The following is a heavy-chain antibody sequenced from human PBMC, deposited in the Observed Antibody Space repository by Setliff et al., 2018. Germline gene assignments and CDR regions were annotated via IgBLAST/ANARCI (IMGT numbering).Heavy chain of an antibody. Sequence: GGSLRLSCSASGFTFGTSWMSWVRHVPGKGLEWVSSSSSSGRYRYYADSVEGRFTVSRDNAENSLSLQMNSLGAEDTAVYYCARGGGGHIVVATFDFDIWGQGTMVTVSS. CDR1: GFTFGTSW. D-gene: IGHD2-21*01. CDR2: SSSSGRYR. CDR3: ARGGGGHIVVATFDFDI. J-gene: IGHJ3*02. V-gene: IGHV3-21*01.